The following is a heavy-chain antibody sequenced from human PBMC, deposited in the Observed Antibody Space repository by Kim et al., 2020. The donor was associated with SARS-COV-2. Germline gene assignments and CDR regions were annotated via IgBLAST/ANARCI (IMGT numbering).Heavy chain of an antibody. D-gene: IGHD2-2*01. CDR2: ISGSGIST. J-gene: IGHJ4*02. V-gene: IGHV3-23*01. Sequence: GGSLRLSCATSGFTFSTYAMTWVRQAPGKGLEWVSSISGSGISTYSADSVKGRFTISRDNSRNTLYLQMNTLRPEDTAVYYCAKSPLPATAIRVDHWGQG. CDR3: AKSPLPATAIRVDH. CDR1: GFTFSTYA.